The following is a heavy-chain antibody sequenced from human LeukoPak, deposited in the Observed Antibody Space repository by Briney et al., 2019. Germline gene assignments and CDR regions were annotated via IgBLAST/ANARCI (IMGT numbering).Heavy chain of an antibody. CDR3: ASRDYFDY. Sequence: GGSLRLSCAVSGFTFSTKSMNWVRQAPGKGLEWVSYITADSATTYHADSVKGRFTISRDNAKNSLYLQMNSLRDEDAAVYYCASRDYFDYWGQGTLVTVSS. CDR1: GFTFSTKS. CDR2: ITADSATT. V-gene: IGHV3-48*02. J-gene: IGHJ4*02.